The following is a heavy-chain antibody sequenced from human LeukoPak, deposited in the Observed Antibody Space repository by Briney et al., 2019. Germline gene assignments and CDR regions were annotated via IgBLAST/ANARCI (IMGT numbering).Heavy chain of an antibody. CDR3: ARVLKARELLGADFDY. J-gene: IGHJ4*02. CDR1: GDSVSTNSAA. V-gene: IGHV6-1*01. CDR2: TYYTSKWNN. D-gene: IGHD1-26*01. Sequence: SQTLSLTCAISGDSVSTNSAAWNWIRQSPSRGLEWLGRTYYTSKWNNDYAVSLKSRISINPDTSKNQFSLQLNSVTPEDTAVYYCARVLKARELLGADFDYWGQGTLVTVSS.